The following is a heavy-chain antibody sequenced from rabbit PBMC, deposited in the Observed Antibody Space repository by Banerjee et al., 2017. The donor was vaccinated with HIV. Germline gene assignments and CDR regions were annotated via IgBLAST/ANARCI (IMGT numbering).Heavy chain of an antibody. J-gene: IGHJ4*01. D-gene: IGHD8-1*01. CDR3: ARAGTNYYTREYYFNL. CDR1: GFSFSSSYF. Sequence: QEQLKETGGDLVKPGTSLTLTCTASGFSFSSSYFMCWVRQAPGKGLEWIGCIYTGSGGAAYASWAKGRFTISKTSSTTVTLQMTSLTAADTATYFCARAGTNYYTREYYFNLRGPGTLVTVS. V-gene: IGHV1S45*01. CDR2: IYTGSGGA.